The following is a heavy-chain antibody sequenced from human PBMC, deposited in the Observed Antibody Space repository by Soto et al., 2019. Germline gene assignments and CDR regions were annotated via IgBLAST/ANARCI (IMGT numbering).Heavy chain of an antibody. Sequence: QVQLVESGGGVVQPGRSLRLSCAASGFTVSNTGMHWVRQAPGKGLEWVAVIWYDGNTKYYADSVRGRFTISRDISKNTLYLQMNSLRAEDTAIYYCARDPCYSYGSIPYLDHWGQGTLVTVSS. CDR1: GFTVSNTG. D-gene: IGHD3-16*01. CDR2: IWYDGNTK. CDR3: ARDPCYSYGSIPYLDH. V-gene: IGHV3-33*01. J-gene: IGHJ4*02.